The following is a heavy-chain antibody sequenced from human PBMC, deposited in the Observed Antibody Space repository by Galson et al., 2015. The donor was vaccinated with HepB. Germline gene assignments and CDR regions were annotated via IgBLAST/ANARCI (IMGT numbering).Heavy chain of an antibody. CDR2: IWYDGRNE. Sequence: SLRLSCAASGFTFSNYAMHWVRQAPGKGLEWVAGIWYDGRNEYYSESVRGRFFVSRDNTKNTMWLQVNSLRAEDTAVYFCAKDYYDTSGPHTPAYYYGLDVWGQGTTVTVS. CDR1: GFTFSNYA. V-gene: IGHV3-33*06. D-gene: IGHD3-22*01. J-gene: IGHJ6*02. CDR3: AKDYYDTSGPHTPAYYYGLDV.